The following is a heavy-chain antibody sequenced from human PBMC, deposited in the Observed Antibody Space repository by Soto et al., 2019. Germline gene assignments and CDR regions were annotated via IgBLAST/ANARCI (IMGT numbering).Heavy chain of an antibody. J-gene: IGHJ5*02. D-gene: IGHD3-10*01. Sequence: ASVKVSCKASGYTFTVYYMHWLRQAPGQGLEWMGWINPKSGGTMYPQKFQGRFTISRDNSKNTLYLQMNSLRAEDTAVYYCASMVRGAPDNWFDPWGQGTLVTVSS. CDR2: INPKSGGT. CDR3: ASMVRGAPDNWFDP. V-gene: IGHV1-2*02. CDR1: GYTFTVYY.